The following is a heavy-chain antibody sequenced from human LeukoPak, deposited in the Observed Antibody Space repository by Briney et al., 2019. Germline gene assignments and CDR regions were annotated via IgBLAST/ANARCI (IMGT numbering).Heavy chain of an antibody. CDR2: IYYSGST. CDR1: GGSISSSSYY. CDR3: ARDWLFVEMATIPFDY. J-gene: IGHJ4*02. Sequence: PSETLSLTCTVSGGSISSSSYYWGWIRQPPGKGLEWIGSIYYSGSTYYNPSLKSRVSISVDTSKNQFSLKLSSVTAADTAVYYCARDWLFVEMATIPFDYWGQGTLVTVSS. D-gene: IGHD5-24*01. V-gene: IGHV4-39*07.